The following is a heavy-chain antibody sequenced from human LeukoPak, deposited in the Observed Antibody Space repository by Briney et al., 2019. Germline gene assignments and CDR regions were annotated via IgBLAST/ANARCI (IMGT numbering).Heavy chain of an antibody. CDR3: ARVGISGTDFRWLDS. Sequence: TGGSLRLSCAAFEFTFSYYWMGWFRQAPGKGLEWVANMNEDGSELHYVDSVKGRFTISRDDAQNSLYLQMNSLRAEDTAVYYCARVGISGTDFRWLDSWGQGTLVTVSS. V-gene: IGHV3-7*01. CDR1: EFTFSYYW. CDR2: MNEDGSEL. D-gene: IGHD1-14*01. J-gene: IGHJ5*01.